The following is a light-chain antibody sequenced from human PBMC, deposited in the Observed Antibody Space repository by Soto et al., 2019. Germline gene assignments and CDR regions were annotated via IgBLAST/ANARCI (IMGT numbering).Light chain of an antibody. Sequence: DIQVTQSPSSLSASVGDRITITCRASQSISSYLNWYQQKPGKAPKLLIYAASSLQSGVPSRFSGSGSGTDFTLTISSLQPEDFATYYCQQSYSIPFSFGPGPKWISN. J-gene: IGKJ3*01. CDR2: AAS. V-gene: IGKV1-39*01. CDR3: QQSYSIPFS. CDR1: QSISSY.